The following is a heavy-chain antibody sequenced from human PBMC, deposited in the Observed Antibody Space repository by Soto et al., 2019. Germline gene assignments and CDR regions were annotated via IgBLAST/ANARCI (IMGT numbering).Heavy chain of an antibody. V-gene: IGHV4-59*01. Sequence: LSPTCTVSGGSISSYYWSWIRQPPGKGLEWIGYIYYSGSTNYNPSLKSRVTISVDTSKNQFSLKLSSVTAADTAVYYCARLRYFDCLLDYWGQGTLVTVSS. CDR1: GGSISSYY. J-gene: IGHJ4*02. CDR3: ARLRYFDCLLDY. D-gene: IGHD3-9*01. CDR2: IYYSGST.